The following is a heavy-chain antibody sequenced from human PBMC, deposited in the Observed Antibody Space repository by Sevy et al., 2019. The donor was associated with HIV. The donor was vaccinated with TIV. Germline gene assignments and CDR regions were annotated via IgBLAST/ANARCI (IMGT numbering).Heavy chain of an antibody. CDR1: GYTFTNYA. CDR2: INGDNGNT. CDR3: ARDGATAWIFFYGMDV. V-gene: IGHV1-3*01. Sequence: ASVKVSCKASGYTFTNYAIHWVRQAPGQRLEWMGWINGDNGNTQFSKKFQGRVTITRDTSASTAYMQLSSLRSEDTGVYYCARDGATAWIFFYGMDVWGQGTTVTVSS. D-gene: IGHD3-3*01. J-gene: IGHJ6*02.